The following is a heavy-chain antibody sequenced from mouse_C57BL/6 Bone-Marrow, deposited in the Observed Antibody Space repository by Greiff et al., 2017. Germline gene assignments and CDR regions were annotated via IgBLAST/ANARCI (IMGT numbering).Heavy chain of an antibody. CDR2: IDPSDSET. Sequence: VKLQQPGAELVRPGSSVKLSCKASGYTFTSYWMHWVKQRPIQGLEWIGNIDPSDSETHYNQKFKDKATLTVDKSSSTAYMQLSSLTSEDSAVYYCAREDSSGYLYAMDYWGQGTSVTVSS. V-gene: IGHV1-52*01. J-gene: IGHJ4*01. CDR3: AREDSSGYLYAMDY. D-gene: IGHD3-2*02. CDR1: GYTFTSYW.